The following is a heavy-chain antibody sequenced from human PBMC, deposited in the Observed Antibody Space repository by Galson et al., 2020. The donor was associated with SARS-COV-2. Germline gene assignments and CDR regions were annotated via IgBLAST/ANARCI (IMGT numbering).Heavy chain of an antibody. V-gene: IGHV4-39*01. CDR3: ARLSGLVGTSGFDS. CDR1: GGSISSTTYY. J-gene: IGHJ4*02. Sequence: SETLSLTCTVSGGSISSTTYYWAWIRQPPGQGLDWIGSIHYTGNTYYNPSLKSRVTIAVDTSKNQFSLKLNSVTAADTAIYYCARLSGLVGTSGFDSWGQGTLVTVSS. D-gene: IGHD1-26*01. CDR2: IHYTGNT.